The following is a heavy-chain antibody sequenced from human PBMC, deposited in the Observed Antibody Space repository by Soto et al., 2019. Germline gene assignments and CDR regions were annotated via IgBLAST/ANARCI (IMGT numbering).Heavy chain of an antibody. V-gene: IGHV3-30*18. J-gene: IGHJ6*02. CDR1: GFTFSSYG. D-gene: IGHD3-3*01. Sequence: GGSLRLSCAASGFTFSSYGMHWVRQAPGKGLEWVAVISYDGSNRYYADSVKGRFTISRDNSKNTLYLQMNSLRAEDTAVYYCAKVGYRNSPTYYDFWSGYSPIDYYYGMDVWGQGTTVTVSS. CDR3: AKVGYRNSPTYYDFWSGYSPIDYYYGMDV. CDR2: ISYDGSNR.